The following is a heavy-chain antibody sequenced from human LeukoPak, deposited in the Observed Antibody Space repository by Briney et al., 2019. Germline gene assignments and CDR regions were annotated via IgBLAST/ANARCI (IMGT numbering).Heavy chain of an antibody. D-gene: IGHD3-22*01. CDR3: ARETYYYDSSGFPSDAFDI. CDR2: IKQDGSEK. J-gene: IGHJ3*02. Sequence: PGGSLRLSCAASGFTFSSYLMSWVRQAPGKGLEWVANIKQDGSEKYYVDSVKGRFTISRDNAKNSLYLQMNSLRAEDTAVYYCARETYYYDSSGFPSDAFDIWGQGTMVTVSS. CDR1: GFTFSSYL. V-gene: IGHV3-7*01.